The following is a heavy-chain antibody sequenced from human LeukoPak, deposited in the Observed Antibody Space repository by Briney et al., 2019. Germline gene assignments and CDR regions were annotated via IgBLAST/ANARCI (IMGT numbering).Heavy chain of an antibody. CDR3: ARGNYYGSGSYHDY. Sequence: GGSLRLSCAASGFTFDDYGMSWVRQAPGKGLEWVSGINWNGGSTGYADSVKGRFTISRDNSKNTLYLQMGSLRAEDMAVYYCARGNYYGSGSYHDYWGQGTLVTVSS. CDR2: INWNGGST. J-gene: IGHJ4*02. D-gene: IGHD3-10*01. V-gene: IGHV3-20*04. CDR1: GFTFDDYG.